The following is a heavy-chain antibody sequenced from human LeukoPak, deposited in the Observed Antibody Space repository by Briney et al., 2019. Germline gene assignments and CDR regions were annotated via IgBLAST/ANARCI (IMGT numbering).Heavy chain of an antibody. V-gene: IGHV1-18*01. D-gene: IGHD2-15*01. CDR3: ARVVTRPYYYGMDV. Sequence: ASVKVSCKASGYTFTSYGISWVRQAPGQGLEWMGWISAYNGNTNYAQKLQGRVTMTTDTSTSTAYMELRGLRSDDTAVYYCARVVTRPYYYGMDVWGQGTTVTVSS. CDR1: GYTFTSYG. CDR2: ISAYNGNT. J-gene: IGHJ6*02.